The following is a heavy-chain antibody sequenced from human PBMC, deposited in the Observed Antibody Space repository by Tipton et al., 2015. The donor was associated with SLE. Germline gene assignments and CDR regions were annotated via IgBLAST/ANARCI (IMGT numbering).Heavy chain of an antibody. J-gene: IGHJ4*02. CDR3: ARHPPRGGSGYALDN. D-gene: IGHD5-12*01. Sequence: TLSLTCNISGASISGGAYYWSWIRQHPGKGLEWIGYIYYSGSTFYNPSLKSRVTISVDTSKNQFSLKLSSVTAADTAVYYCARHPPRGGSGYALDNWGQGTLVTVSS. V-gene: IGHV4-31*03. CDR2: IYYSGST. CDR1: GASISGGAYY.